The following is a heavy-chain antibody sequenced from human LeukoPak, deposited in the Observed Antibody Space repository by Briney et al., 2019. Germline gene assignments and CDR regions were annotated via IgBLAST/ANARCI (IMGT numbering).Heavy chain of an antibody. CDR1: GFAVNTSY. J-gene: IGHJ4*02. V-gene: IGHV3-66*01. D-gene: IGHD3-10*01. Sequence: GGSLRLSCAGSGFAVNTSYMTWVRQAPGKGLEWVSVIYSGGSTYYADSVKGRFTISRDNSKNTLYLQMNSLRAEDTAVYFCATGERMVRGDGVDYWGQGTLVTVSS. CDR3: ATGERMVRGDGVDY. CDR2: IYSGGST.